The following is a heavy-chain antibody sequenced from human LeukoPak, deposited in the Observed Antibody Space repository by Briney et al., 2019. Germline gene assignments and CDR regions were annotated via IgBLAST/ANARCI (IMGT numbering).Heavy chain of an antibody. CDR2: LSPDGSSS. V-gene: IGHV3-74*01. CDR1: GFTFSTYW. J-gene: IGHJ4*02. CDR3: AKEGYYIESIFDY. Sequence: AESLRLSCAAAGFTFSTYWMHWVRQVPGKELVWVSRLSPDGSSSIYADSVKGRFTVSRDNATNTLYLQMNSLRADDTAVYYCAKEGYYIESIFDYWGQGTLVTVSS. D-gene: IGHD2-21*01.